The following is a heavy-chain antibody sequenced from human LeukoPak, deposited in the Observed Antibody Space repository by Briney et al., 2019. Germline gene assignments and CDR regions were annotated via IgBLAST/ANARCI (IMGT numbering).Heavy chain of an antibody. Sequence: GASVKVSCKASGYTFTGYYMHWVRQAPGQGHEWMGRINPNSGGTNYAQKFQGRVTMTRDTSISTAYMELSRLRSDDTAVYYCARGVNGLLWFGELYYFDYWGQGTLVTVSS. CDR1: GYTFTGYY. J-gene: IGHJ4*02. V-gene: IGHV1-2*06. D-gene: IGHD3-10*01. CDR3: ARGVNGLLWFGELYYFDY. CDR2: INPNSGGT.